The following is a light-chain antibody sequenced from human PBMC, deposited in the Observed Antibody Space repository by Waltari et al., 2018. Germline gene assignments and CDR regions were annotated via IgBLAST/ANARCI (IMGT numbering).Light chain of an antibody. CDR3: QQYYIFPRT. Sequence: SCGMSQGISSDLSWYQQKPGKASELLIYAASTLQSGVPSRFSCSGSGTDFTLTISCLQSEDFATYYCQQYYIFPRTFGQGTKVEIK. CDR1: QGISSD. V-gene: IGKV1D-8*01. CDR2: AAS. J-gene: IGKJ1*01.